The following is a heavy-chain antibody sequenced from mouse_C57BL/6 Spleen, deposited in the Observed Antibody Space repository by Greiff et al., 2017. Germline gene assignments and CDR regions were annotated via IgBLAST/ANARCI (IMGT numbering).Heavy chain of an antibody. V-gene: IGHV6-3*01. CDR2: IRLKSDNYAT. Sequence: EVKVEESGGGLVQPGGSMKLSCVASGFTFSNYWMNWVRQSPEKGLEWVAQIRLKSDNYATHYAESVKGRFTISRDDSKSSVYLQMNNLRAEDTGIYYRTGLYDYDSSLYWFDYWGQGTTLTVSS. CDR3: TGLYDYDSSLYWFDY. D-gene: IGHD1-1*01. J-gene: IGHJ2*01. CDR1: GFTFSNYW.